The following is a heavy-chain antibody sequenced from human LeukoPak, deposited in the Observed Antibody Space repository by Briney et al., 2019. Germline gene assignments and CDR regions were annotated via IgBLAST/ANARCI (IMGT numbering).Heavy chain of an antibody. CDR2: ITVNNGYT. Sequence: ASVKVSCKAAGYTFTSHGFIWLRQAPGQGLEWMGWITVNNGYTKYAQEPQGRVTMTTDTSTSTAYMELRSLRSDDTAVYYCAKVHCISTNCNHIWTYFDYWGQGTLVTVSS. V-gene: IGHV1-18*01. CDR1: GYTFTSHG. J-gene: IGHJ4*02. D-gene: IGHD2-2*01. CDR3: AKVHCISTNCNHIWTYFDY.